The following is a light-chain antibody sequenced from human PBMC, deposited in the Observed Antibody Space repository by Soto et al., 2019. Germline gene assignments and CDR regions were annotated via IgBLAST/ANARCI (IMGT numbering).Light chain of an antibody. V-gene: IGLV2-14*01. J-gene: IGLJ1*01. CDR1: SSDVGSYNY. CDR2: EVS. CDR3: CSYTSSSTV. Sequence: QSALTQPASVSGSPGQSITISCTGTSSDVGSYNYVSWYQQHPGKAPQLMIYEVSDRPSGISSRFSGSKSGNTASLTISGLQTEDEADYYCCSYTSSSTVFGAGTKLTVL.